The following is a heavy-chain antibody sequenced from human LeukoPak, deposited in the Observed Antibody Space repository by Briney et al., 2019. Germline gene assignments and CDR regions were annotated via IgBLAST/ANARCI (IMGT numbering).Heavy chain of an antibody. CDR3: ATDSSLGDAFDI. J-gene: IGHJ3*02. Sequence: EASVKVSCKVSGYTLTELSMHWVRQAPGKGLEWMGGFDPEDGETIYAQKFQGRVTMTEDTSTDTAYMELSSLRSEDTAVYYCATDSSLGDAFDIWGQGTMVTVSS. CDR2: FDPEDGET. CDR1: GYTLTELS. V-gene: IGHV1-24*01.